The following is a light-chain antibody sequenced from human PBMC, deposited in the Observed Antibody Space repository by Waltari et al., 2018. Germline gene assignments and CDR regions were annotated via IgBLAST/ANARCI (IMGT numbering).Light chain of an antibody. CDR3: QSYDSSLNAYV. V-gene: IGLV1-40*01. J-gene: IGLJ1*01. CDR2: VNH. Sequence: VMTQSPDSLAVSLGERVTISCTGSSSNIGANYDVNWYQQLPGTAPKPLTPVNHNRRSGVPDRFSGSKSGTSASLAITGLQAEDEADYYCQSYDSSLNAYVFGPGTTVTVL. CDR1: SSNIGANYD.